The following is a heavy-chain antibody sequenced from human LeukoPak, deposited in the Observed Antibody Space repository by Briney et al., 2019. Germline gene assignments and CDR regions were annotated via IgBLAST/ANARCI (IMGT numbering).Heavy chain of an antibody. D-gene: IGHD2/OR15-2a*01. Sequence: PGGSLRLSCAASGFTFSSYWMSWVRQAPGKGLDWVANIKQDGSEKYYVDSVKGRSTISRDNAKNSLYLQMNSLRAEDTAVYYCARDKILGATLFDCWGQGTLVTVSS. CDR2: IKQDGSEK. V-gene: IGHV3-7*01. J-gene: IGHJ4*02. CDR1: GFTFSSYW. CDR3: ARDKILGATLFDC.